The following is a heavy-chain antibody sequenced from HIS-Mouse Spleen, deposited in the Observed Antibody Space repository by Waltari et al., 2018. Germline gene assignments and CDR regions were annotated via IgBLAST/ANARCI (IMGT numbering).Heavy chain of an antibody. CDR1: GFSLSTSVMC. CDR2: IDWDDDK. D-gene: IGHD6-19*01. V-gene: IGHV2-70*15. Sequence: QVTLRESGPALVKPTQTLTLTCTFSGFSLSTSVMCVSCIRPPPGKALEWLARIDWDDDKYYSTSLKTRLTISRDTSKNQVVLTMTNMDPLDTATYYCARIAEGYTSGWYAFDYWGQGTLVTVSS. CDR3: ARIAEGYTSGWYAFDY. J-gene: IGHJ4*02.